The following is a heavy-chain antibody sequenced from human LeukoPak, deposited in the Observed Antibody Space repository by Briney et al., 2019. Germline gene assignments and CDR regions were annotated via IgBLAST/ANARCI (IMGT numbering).Heavy chain of an antibody. CDR3: AKDLVATIGDLDY. CDR1: GFTFSSYA. J-gene: IGHJ4*02. V-gene: IGHV3-23*01. D-gene: IGHD5-12*01. CDR2: IFGSGSTT. Sequence: GGSLRLSCAASGFTFSSYAMSWVRQAPGKGLEWVSSIFGSGSTTFYADSVKGLFTSSRDNSKNTLYLQMNSLRAEDTAVYYCAKDLVATIGDLDYWGQGTLVTVSS.